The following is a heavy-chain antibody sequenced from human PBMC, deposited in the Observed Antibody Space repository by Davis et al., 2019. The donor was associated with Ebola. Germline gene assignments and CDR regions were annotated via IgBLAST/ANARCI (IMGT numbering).Heavy chain of an antibody. D-gene: IGHD3-22*01. CDR2: ISYDGSNK. V-gene: IGHV3-30*14. CDR3: ARASETYYYDSREFDY. CDR1: GFTFSSYA. J-gene: IGHJ4*02. Sequence: GESLKISCAASGFTFSSYAMHWVRQAPGKGLEWVAFISYDGSNKYYADSVKGRFTISRDNPKNTLYLQMNSLRAEDTAVYYCARASETYYYDSREFDYWGQGTLVTVSS.